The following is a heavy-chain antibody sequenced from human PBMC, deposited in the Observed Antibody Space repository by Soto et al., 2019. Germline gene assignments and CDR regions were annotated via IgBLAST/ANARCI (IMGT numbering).Heavy chain of an antibody. V-gene: IGHV4-4*02. J-gene: IGHJ5*02. CDR1: GASIGSGGW. CDR3: ARHEGWTGPDQ. D-gene: IGHD2-8*02. CDR2: IFHDGNT. Sequence: QVHLPESGPGLVKPSETLSLTCAVSGASIGSGGWWSWVRQPPGKGLEWIAEIFHDGNTNYSPSLKSRVTISVDKSQNQFSLNVYSVTAADTAVYYCARHEGWTGPDQWGQGTLVTVSS.